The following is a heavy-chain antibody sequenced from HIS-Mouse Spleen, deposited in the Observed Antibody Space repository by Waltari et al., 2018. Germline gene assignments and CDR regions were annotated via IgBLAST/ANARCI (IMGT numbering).Heavy chain of an antibody. CDR2: INHSGST. CDR3: ARRTTVMIDY. Sequence: QVQLQQWGAGLLKPSETLSLTCAVYGGSFSGYHWGWIRQPPGKGLEWIGEINHSGSTNYNPSLKSRVTISVDTSKNQFSLKLSSVTAADTAVYYCARRTTVMIDYWGQGTLVTVSS. CDR1: GGSFSGYH. J-gene: IGHJ4*02. D-gene: IGHD4-4*01. V-gene: IGHV4-34*01.